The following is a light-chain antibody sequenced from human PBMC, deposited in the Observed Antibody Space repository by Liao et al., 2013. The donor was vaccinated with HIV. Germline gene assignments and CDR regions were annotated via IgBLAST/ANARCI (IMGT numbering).Light chain of an antibody. J-gene: IGLJ1*01. V-gene: IGLV3-1*01. Sequence: SYELTQPPSVSVSPGQTASITCSGDKLGDKYASWYQQKPGQSPVLVITYDSDRPSGIPERFSGSHSGNTATLTITRVEAGDEADYYCQVWDSSSEHPYVFGTGTKVTVL. CDR3: QVWDSSSEHPYV. CDR1: KLGDKY. CDR2: YDS.